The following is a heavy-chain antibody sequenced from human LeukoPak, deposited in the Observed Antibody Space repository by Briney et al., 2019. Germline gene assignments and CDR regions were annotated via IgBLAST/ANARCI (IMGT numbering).Heavy chain of an antibody. V-gene: IGHV4-34*01. J-gene: IGHJ6*03. D-gene: IGHD6-13*01. CDR2: INHSGST. CDR3: ARGVAAAAPYYYYYMDV. Sequence: SETLSLTCAVYGGSFSGYYWSWIRQPPGKGLEWIGEINHSGSTNYNPSLKSRVTISVDTSKNQFFLKLSSVTAADTAVYYCARGVAAAAPYYYYYMDVWGKGTTVTVSS. CDR1: GGSFSGYY.